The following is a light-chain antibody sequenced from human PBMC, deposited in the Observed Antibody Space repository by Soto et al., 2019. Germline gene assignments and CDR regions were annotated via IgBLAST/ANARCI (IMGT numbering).Light chain of an antibody. V-gene: IGLV1-40*01. Sequence: QAVVTQPPSVSGAPGQRVTISCTGSNSNIGAGYDVNWYQQLPGTAPKLLIYDNINRPSGVPDRFSGSKSGTSASLAITGLQAEDEADYYCQSYDTSLSGVLFGGGTKLTVL. CDR2: DNI. CDR3: QSYDTSLSGVL. J-gene: IGLJ2*01. CDR1: NSNIGAGYD.